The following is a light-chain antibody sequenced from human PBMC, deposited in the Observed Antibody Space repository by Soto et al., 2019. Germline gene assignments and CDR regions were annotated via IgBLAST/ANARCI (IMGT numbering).Light chain of an antibody. CDR3: QQYGTSPWT. CDR2: GAS. Sequence: EIVLTQSPGTLSLSPGERATLSCRASQTVSSSYLAWYQHKPGQAPRLLIYGASSRATGIPDRFSGSGSGTDFTLSISRLEPEDFALYYCQQYGTSPWTFGQGT. CDR1: QTVSSSY. J-gene: IGKJ1*01. V-gene: IGKV3-20*01.